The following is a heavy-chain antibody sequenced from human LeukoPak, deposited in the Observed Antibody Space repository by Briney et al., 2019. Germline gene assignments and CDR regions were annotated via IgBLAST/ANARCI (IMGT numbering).Heavy chain of an antibody. CDR1: GFIFSGYH. J-gene: IGHJ4*02. V-gene: IGHV3-21*01. Sequence: GGSLRLSCAASGFIFSGYHMNWVRQAPGKGLEWVSSISSSSSSIYYAGSVKGRFTISRDNTQKSLYLQMNSLRAEDTAVYYCAREGATAGSGYHFDYWGQGGLVTVSS. D-gene: IGHD6-13*01. CDR2: ISSSSSSI. CDR3: AREGATAGSGYHFDY.